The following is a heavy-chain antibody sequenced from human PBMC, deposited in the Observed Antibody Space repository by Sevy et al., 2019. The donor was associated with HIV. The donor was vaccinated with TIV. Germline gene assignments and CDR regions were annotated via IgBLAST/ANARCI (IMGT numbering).Heavy chain of an antibody. CDR2: INPNTGDT. J-gene: IGHJ4*02. D-gene: IGHD3-22*01. V-gene: IGHV1-2*02. CDR1: GYTFSVHY. Sequence: ASVKVSCSTSGYTFSVHYIYWVRQAAGQGLEWMGWINPNTGDTNFSPKFQGRVTMTRDSSINTAYMELSRLTSADTAVYFCARLRYSDPSGQYYGGEADYFDYWGQGTLVTVSS. CDR3: ARLRYSDPSGQYYGGEADYFDY.